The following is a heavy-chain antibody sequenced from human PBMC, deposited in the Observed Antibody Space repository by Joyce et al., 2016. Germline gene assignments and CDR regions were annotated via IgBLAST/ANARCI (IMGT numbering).Heavy chain of an antibody. D-gene: IGHD6-13*01. Sequence: QVHLQESGPGLVEPSGTLSVTCTISSYSGTNDNWWSWVRQSPDKGLEWIGEIHHIGRTTYNPSLKSRVSMSVDKTKNQLSLTLNSVTAADSAIYYCTKNAAYYLDFWGRGTLVTVSS. CDR3: TKNAAYYLDF. J-gene: IGHJ4*02. V-gene: IGHV4-4*02. CDR2: IHHIGRT. CDR1: SYSGTNDNW.